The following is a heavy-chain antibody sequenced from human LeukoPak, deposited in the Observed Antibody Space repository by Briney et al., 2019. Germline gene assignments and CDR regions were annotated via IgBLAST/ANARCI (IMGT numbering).Heavy chain of an antibody. CDR3: ARQGYSSSWYVVY. D-gene: IGHD6-13*01. Sequence: GGPLRLSCRASGFAFSSYAMSWVRRAPGKRLEWVSTFTGSGGNTYYADSVKGRFTISRDDSKNTLYLQMNSLRAEDTAMYYCARQGYSSSWYVVYWGQGTLVTVSS. CDR1: GFAFSSYA. J-gene: IGHJ4*02. CDR2: FTGSGGNT. V-gene: IGHV3-23*01.